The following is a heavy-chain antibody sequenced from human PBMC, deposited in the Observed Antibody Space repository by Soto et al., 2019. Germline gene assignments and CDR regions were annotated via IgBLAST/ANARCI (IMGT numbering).Heavy chain of an antibody. CDR2: IYYSGST. CDR3: ARGYYDSSGYYPVDY. D-gene: IGHD3-22*01. V-gene: IGHV4-31*03. Sequence: SETLSLTCTVSGGSISSGGYYWSWIRQHPGKGLEWIGYIYYSGSTYYNPSLKSRVTISVDTSKNQFSLKLSSVTAADTAVYYCARGYYDSSGYYPVDYWGQGTLVTVSS. J-gene: IGHJ4*02. CDR1: GGSISSGGYY.